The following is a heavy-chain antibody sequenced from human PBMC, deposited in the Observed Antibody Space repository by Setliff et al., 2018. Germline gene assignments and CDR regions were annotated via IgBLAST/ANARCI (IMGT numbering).Heavy chain of an antibody. CDR2: INPNSGGT. Sequence: ASVKVSCKASGYTFTGYYIHWVRQAPGQGLEYMGWINPNSGGTNYAPKFQGRVTMTRGTSISTVYMEVSRLRSDDTAVYFCARDHYNRFDVWGQGTMVTVSS. CDR1: GYTFTGYY. CDR3: ARDHYNRFDV. J-gene: IGHJ3*01. V-gene: IGHV1-2*02. D-gene: IGHD4-4*01.